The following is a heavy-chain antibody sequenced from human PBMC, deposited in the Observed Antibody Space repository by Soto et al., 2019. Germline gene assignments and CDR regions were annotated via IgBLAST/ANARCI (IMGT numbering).Heavy chain of an antibody. CDR2: ISGSGGST. CDR1: VFTFSSYS. V-gene: IGHV3-23*01. CDR3: ATPYYYDSSGYIDY. Sequence: HPGGSLRLSCAASVFTFSSYSMNWVRQAPGKGLEWVSAISGSGGSTYYADSVKGRFTISRDNSKNTLYLQMNSLRAEDTAVYYCATPYYYDSSGYIDYWGQGTLVTVSS. J-gene: IGHJ4*02. D-gene: IGHD3-22*01.